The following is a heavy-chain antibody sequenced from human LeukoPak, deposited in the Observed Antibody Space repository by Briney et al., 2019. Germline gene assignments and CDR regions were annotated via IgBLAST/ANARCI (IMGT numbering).Heavy chain of an antibody. CDR2: VNPRSGDA. CDR3: ARGVPLGYCTYGVCYPPYYFDY. V-gene: IGHV1-8*03. Sequence: GASVKVSCKASGYTFTNFGISWVRQASGQGLEWMGWVNPRSGDAGYLQKFQGRLTITRDSSIDTAYMDLSGLSSEDTAIYYCARGVPLGYCTYGVCYPPYYFDYWGQGTLVTASS. D-gene: IGHD2-8*01. CDR1: GYTFTNFG. J-gene: IGHJ4*02.